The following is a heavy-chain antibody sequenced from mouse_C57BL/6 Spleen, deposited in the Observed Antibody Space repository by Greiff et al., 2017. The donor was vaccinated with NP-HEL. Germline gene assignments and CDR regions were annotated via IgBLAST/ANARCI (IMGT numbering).Heavy chain of an antibody. Sequence: QVQLQQPGAELVRPGTSVKLSCKASGYTFTSYWMHWVKQRPGQGLEWIGVIDPSDSYTNYNQKFKGKATLTVDTSSSTAYMQLSSLTSEDSAVYYCARSGYYDYDGAYWGQGTLVTVSA. CDR2: IDPSDSYT. CDR3: ARSGYYDYDGAY. D-gene: IGHD2-4*01. J-gene: IGHJ3*01. CDR1: GYTFTSYW. V-gene: IGHV1-59*01.